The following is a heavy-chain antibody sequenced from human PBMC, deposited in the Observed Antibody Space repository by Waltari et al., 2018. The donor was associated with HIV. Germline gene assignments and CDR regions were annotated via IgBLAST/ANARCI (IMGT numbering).Heavy chain of an antibody. V-gene: IGHV4-59*01. CDR1: GGSISSYY. CDR2: IYYSGST. Sequence: QVQLQESGPGLVKPSETLSLTCTVSGGSISSYYWRWIRQPTGKGLEWIGYIYYSGSTNYNPSLKSRVTISVDTSKNQFSLKLSSVTAADTAVYYCARGVAFGGYYYGMDVWGQGTTVTVSS. CDR3: ARGVAFGGYYYGMDV. J-gene: IGHJ6*02. D-gene: IGHD2-21*01.